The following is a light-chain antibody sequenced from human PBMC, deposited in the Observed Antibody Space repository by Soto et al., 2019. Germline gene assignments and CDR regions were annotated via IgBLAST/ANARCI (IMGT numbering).Light chain of an antibody. Sequence: QSVLTQPAPVSGSPGQSITISCTGTSSDVGGYKSVSWYKQHPGKAPKLMISEVSTRPSGVSNRFSGSKSGNTASLTISGLQAEDEADYYCSSYTSSSTYVFGTGTKLTVL. CDR3: SSYTSSSTYV. CDR1: SSDVGGYKS. CDR2: EVS. V-gene: IGLV2-14*01. J-gene: IGLJ1*01.